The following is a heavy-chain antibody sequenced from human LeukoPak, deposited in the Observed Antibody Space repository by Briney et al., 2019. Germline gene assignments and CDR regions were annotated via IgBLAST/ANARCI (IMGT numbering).Heavy chain of an antibody. CDR2: IKQDGSEK. J-gene: IGHJ4*02. D-gene: IGHD6-19*01. Sequence: PGGSLRLSCAASGFTFSSYWMHWVRQAPGKGLEWVANIKQDGSEKYYVDSVKGRFTISRDNAKNSLYLQMNSLRAEDTAVYYCARIPDDSSGWYSDYWGQGTLVTVSS. CDR1: GFTFSSYW. V-gene: IGHV3-7*01. CDR3: ARIPDDSSGWYSDY.